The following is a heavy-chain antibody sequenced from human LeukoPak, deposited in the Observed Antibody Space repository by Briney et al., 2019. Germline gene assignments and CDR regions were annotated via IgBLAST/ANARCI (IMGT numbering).Heavy chain of an antibody. Sequence: GGSLRLSCAASGFTFRSYAMSWVRQAPGKGLEWVSAISGSGGSTYYADSVKGRFTISRDNSKNTLYLQMNSLRAEDTAVYYCAKTYSSSRVYYFDYWGQGTLVTVSS. D-gene: IGHD6-13*01. CDR2: ISGSGGST. CDR3: AKTYSSSRVYYFDY. J-gene: IGHJ4*02. V-gene: IGHV3-23*01. CDR1: GFTFRSYA.